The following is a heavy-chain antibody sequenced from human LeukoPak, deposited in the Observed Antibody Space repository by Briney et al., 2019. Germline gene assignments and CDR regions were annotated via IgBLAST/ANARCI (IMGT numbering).Heavy chain of an antibody. CDR3: AKEAILGSYNWFDP. CDR1: GGSITSGIYY. J-gene: IGHJ5*02. CDR2: SNHSGNT. D-gene: IGHD3-3*01. V-gene: IGHV4-39*07. Sequence: PSETLSLTCTVSGGSITSGIYYWSWVRQPPGKGLEWIGESNHSGNTNYNPFLKSRVTISVDTSKNQFSLKLRSVTAADTAVYYCAKEAILGSYNWFDPWGQGTLVTVS.